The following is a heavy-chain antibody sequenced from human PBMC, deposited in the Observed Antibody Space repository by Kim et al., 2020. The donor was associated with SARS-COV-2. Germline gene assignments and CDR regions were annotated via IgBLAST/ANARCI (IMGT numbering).Heavy chain of an antibody. D-gene: IGHD6-13*01. CDR3: ASIAAAGGYYYYGMDV. Sequence: KFQGRVTITADKSTSTAYMELSSLRSEDTAVYYCASIAAAGGYYYYGMDVWGQGTTVTVSS. V-gene: IGHV1-69*02. J-gene: IGHJ6*02.